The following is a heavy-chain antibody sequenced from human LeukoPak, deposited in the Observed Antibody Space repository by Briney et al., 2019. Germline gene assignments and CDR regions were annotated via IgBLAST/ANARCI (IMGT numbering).Heavy chain of an antibody. V-gene: IGHV3-48*01. Sequence: GGSLRLSCAASGFTFSSYSMNWVRQAPGKGLEWVSYISSSSSTIYYADSVKGRFTISRDNAKNSLYLQMNSLRAEDTAVYYCARFSSYYDSSLHYVDHWGQGTLVSVSA. D-gene: IGHD3-22*01. J-gene: IGHJ4*02. CDR1: GFTFSSYS. CDR3: ARFSSYYDSSLHYVDH. CDR2: ISSSSSTI.